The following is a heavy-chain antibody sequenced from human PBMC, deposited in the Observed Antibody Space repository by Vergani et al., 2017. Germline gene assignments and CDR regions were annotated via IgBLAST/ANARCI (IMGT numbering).Heavy chain of an antibody. Sequence: EVQLLESGGSLKQPGGSVRLSCAASGFTFSTYAMHWVRQAPGKGLEWVSALTGGGGSTYYADSFKGRFIISRDNSRDTLYLQMNSLRPEDTATYYCVKDAGRYENVFVAFWDRGMMVIVS. CDR2: LTGGGGST. D-gene: IGHD1-26*01. CDR3: VKDAGRYENVFVAF. V-gene: IGHV3-23*01. CDR1: GFTFSTYA. J-gene: IGHJ3*01.